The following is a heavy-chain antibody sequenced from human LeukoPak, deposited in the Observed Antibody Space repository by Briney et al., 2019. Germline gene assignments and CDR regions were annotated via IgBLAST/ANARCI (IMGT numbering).Heavy chain of an antibody. Sequence: ASVKVSCKVSGYTLTELSMHWVRQAPGKGLEWMGIINPSGGSTSYAQKFQGRVTMTRDMSTSTAYMELSSLRSEDTAVYYCARESGSNYDYWGQGTLVTVSS. V-gene: IGHV1-46*01. D-gene: IGHD3-10*01. J-gene: IGHJ4*02. CDR2: INPSGGST. CDR1: GYTLTELS. CDR3: ARESGSNYDY.